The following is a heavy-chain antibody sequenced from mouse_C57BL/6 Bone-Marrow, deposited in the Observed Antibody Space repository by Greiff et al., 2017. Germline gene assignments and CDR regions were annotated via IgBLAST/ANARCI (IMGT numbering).Heavy chain of an antibody. Sequence: EVHLVESGGGLVQPGGSMKLSCVASGFTFSNYWMNWVRQSPEKGLEWVAQIRLKSDNYATHYAESVKGRFTISRDASKSSVYLQMNNLRAADTGIYYCQDWAWFAYWGQGTLVTVTA. CDR2: IRLKSDNYAT. V-gene: IGHV6-3*01. D-gene: IGHD4-1*01. CDR3: QDWAWFAY. CDR1: GFTFSNYW. J-gene: IGHJ3*01.